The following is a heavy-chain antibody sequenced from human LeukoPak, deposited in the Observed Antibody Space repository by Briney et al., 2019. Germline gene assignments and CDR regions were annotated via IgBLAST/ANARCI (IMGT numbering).Heavy chain of an antibody. Sequence: ASVKVSCKASGYSFTTYPMHWVRQAPGQGLEWMGIISPSGGTTNYAQTFQGRVTMTRDTSTSTVYMELSSLRSDDTAVYYCARVSRSGTTEDWGQGTLVTVSS. CDR2: ISPSGGTT. V-gene: IGHV1-46*01. J-gene: IGHJ4*02. CDR3: ARVSRSGTTED. D-gene: IGHD5-12*01. CDR1: GYSFTTYP.